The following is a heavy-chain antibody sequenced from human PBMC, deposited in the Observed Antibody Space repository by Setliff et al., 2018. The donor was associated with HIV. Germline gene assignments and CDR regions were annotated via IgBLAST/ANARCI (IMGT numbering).Heavy chain of an antibody. CDR2: INHSGSS. J-gene: IGHJ4*02. V-gene: IGHV4-34*10. CDR1: GGSFSGYY. CDR3: TRTNPLAAPPFDF. D-gene: IGHD6-13*01. Sequence: SETLSLTCSVFGGSFSGYYWSWIRQLPGKELEWIGEINHSGSSKYNPSLQSRITISVDTSKNQFSLKLSSVTAADTAVYYCTRTNPLAAPPFDFWGQGTLVTVSS.